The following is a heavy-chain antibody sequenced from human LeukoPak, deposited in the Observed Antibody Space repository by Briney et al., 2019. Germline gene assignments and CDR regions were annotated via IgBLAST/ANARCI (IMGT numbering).Heavy chain of an antibody. J-gene: IGHJ5*02. D-gene: IGHD6-13*01. CDR1: GYTFTSYD. Sequence: ASVKVSCKASGYTFTSYDINWVRQATGQRLEWMGWINPNNGGTNYAQKFQGRVTLTRDTSISTVYMELSRLRSDDTAVYYCARAAQQLVQYNWFDPWGQGTLVTVSS. V-gene: IGHV1-2*02. CDR3: ARAAQQLVQYNWFDP. CDR2: INPNNGGT.